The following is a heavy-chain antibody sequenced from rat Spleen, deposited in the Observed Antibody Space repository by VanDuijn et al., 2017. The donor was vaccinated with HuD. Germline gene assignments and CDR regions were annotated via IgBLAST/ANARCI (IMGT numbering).Heavy chain of an antibody. CDR1: GFTFSDYN. V-gene: IGHV5-7*01. Sequence: EVQLVESGGGLVQPGRSLKLSCAASGFTFSDYNMAWVRQAPKKGLEWVATISYDGSDTYYRDSVKGRFTISRDNTESTLYLQMDSLRSEDTATYYCARQRVELGYFDYWGQGVMVTVSS. D-gene: IGHD5-1*01. CDR2: ISYDGSDT. J-gene: IGHJ2*01. CDR3: ARQRVELGYFDY.